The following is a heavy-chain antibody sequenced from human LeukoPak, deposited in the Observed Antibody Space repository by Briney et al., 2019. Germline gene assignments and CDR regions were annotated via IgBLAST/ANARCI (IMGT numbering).Heavy chain of an antibody. CDR2: ITGTGGR. D-gene: IGHD2-15*01. J-gene: IGHJ4*02. Sequence: GGSLRLSCAVSGFTLTNHGVSWVRQAPGKGLEWVSIITGTGGRYYGDSVKGRFILSRDNSKNTVYTQMSSLRAEDTATYYCAKDYCRDGNCPFPFLDSWGQGTLVTVSS. CDR3: AKDYCRDGNCPFPFLDS. CDR1: GFTLTNHG. V-gene: IGHV3-23*01.